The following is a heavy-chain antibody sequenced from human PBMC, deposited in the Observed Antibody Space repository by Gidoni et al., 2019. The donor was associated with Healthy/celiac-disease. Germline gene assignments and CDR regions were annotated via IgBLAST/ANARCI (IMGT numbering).Heavy chain of an antibody. V-gene: IGHV4-4*07. CDR3: ARDQGDYDFWSGYFYYYGMDV. CDR1: GGSISSYY. J-gene: IGHJ6*02. Sequence: QVQLQESGPGLVKPSETLSLTCTVSGGSISSYYWSWIRQPAGKGLEWIGRIYTSGSTNYNPSLKSRVTMSVDTSKNQFSLKLSSVTAADTAVYYCARDQGDYDFWSGYFYYYGMDVWGQGTTVTVSS. D-gene: IGHD3-3*01. CDR2: IYTSGST.